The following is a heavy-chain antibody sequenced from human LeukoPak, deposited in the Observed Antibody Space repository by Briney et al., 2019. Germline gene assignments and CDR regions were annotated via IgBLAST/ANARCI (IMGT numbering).Heavy chain of an antibody. J-gene: IGHJ4*02. CDR2: ISGSGGST. D-gene: IGHD3-22*01. Sequence: GGSLRLSCAVSGITLSNYGMSWVRQAPGKGLEWVAGISGSGGSTNYADSVKGRFTISRDNPKNTLYLQMNSLRAEDTAVYFCAKRGVVIRVILVGFHKEAYYFDSWGQGALITVSS. CDR3: AKRGVVIRVILVGFHKEAYYFDS. V-gene: IGHV3-23*01. CDR1: GITLSNYG.